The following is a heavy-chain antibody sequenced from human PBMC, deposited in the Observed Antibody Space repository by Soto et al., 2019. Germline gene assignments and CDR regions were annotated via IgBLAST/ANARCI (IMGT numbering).Heavy chain of an antibody. J-gene: IGHJ4*02. CDR3: ARDSSSWYTFDY. V-gene: IGHV3-23*01. D-gene: IGHD6-13*01. Sequence: PGGSLRLSCAASGFTFSSYAMSWVRQAPGKGLEWVSAISGSGGSTYYADSVKGRFTISRDNSKNTLYLQMNSLRAEDTAVYYCARDSSSWYTFDYWGQGTLVTVSS. CDR1: GFTFSSYA. CDR2: ISGSGGST.